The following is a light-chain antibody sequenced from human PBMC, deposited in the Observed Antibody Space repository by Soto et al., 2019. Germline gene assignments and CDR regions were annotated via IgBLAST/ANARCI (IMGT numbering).Light chain of an antibody. V-gene: IGKV3-15*01. J-gene: IGKJ1*01. Sequence: EIVMTQSPATLSVSPGERATLSCRASQSVSSNLAWYQQKPGQAPRLLIYGASTRATGIPARFSGSGSGTELTLTISSLQSEDFAVYYCQQYNNCPPWTFGQGTKV. CDR1: QSVSSN. CDR2: GAS. CDR3: QQYNNCPPWT.